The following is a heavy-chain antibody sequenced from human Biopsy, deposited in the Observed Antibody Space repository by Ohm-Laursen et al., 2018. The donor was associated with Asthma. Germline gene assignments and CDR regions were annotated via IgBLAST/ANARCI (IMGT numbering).Heavy chain of an antibody. V-gene: IGHV3-53*01. Sequence: SLRLSCSASEFSVSSSYMSWIRQAPGKGLEWVSVIYNDGRAYYADSVKGRFTVSRDNSKNTLFLQMNSLRTEDTAVYYCVKDTLIDSKNYYTFEVWGQGTMVTVSS. CDR3: VKDTLIDSKNYYTFEV. CDR1: EFSVSSSY. D-gene: IGHD3-22*01. J-gene: IGHJ3*01. CDR2: IYNDGRA.